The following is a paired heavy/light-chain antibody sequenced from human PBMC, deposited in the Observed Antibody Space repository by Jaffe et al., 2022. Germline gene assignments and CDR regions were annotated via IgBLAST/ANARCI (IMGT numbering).Light chain of an antibody. CDR2: LNSDGSH. CDR3: QTWGIGLHWV. Sequence: QLVLTQSPSASASLGASVKLTCTLSSGHTTYAIAWHQQQPEKGPRYLVKLNSDGSHTKGDGIPDRFSVSSSGAERYLTISGLQSEDEADYYCQTWGIGLHWVFGGGTKLTVL. J-gene: IGLJ3*02. CDR1: SGHTTYA. V-gene: IGLV4-69*01.
Heavy chain of an antibody. CDR3: AKDISRHCSGGSCHSGYWYFDL. V-gene: IGHV3-30*18. CDR2: ISYDGSNE. J-gene: IGHJ2*01. Sequence: QVQLVESGGGVVQPGRSLRLSCAASGFTFSTFGMHWVRRAPGKGLEWVAFISYDGSNEYYGDSVRGRFTISRDNSKNTLYLQMDSLRPEDTAVYYCAKDISRHCSGGSCHSGYWYFDLWGRGTLVTVSS. D-gene: IGHD2-15*01. CDR1: GFTFSTFG.